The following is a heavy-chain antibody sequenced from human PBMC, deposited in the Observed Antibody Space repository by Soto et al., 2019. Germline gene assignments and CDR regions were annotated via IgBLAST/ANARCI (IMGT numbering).Heavy chain of an antibody. Sequence: QVQLQESGPGLVKPSGTLSLTCAVSGGSISSSNWWSWVRQPPGKGLEWIGEIFYSGNTNYHPSLKSRVTISVDKSNNRFSLKLSSVTAADTAVYYCARRVYGDWYFDLWGRGTLVTVSS. V-gene: IGHV4-4*02. J-gene: IGHJ2*01. D-gene: IGHD3-10*01. CDR3: ARRVYGDWYFDL. CDR1: GGSISSSNW. CDR2: IFYSGNT.